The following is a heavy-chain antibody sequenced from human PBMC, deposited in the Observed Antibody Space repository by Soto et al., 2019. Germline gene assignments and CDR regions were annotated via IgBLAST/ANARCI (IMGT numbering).Heavy chain of an antibody. CDR2: IFYSGST. J-gene: IGHJ3*02. Sequence: SETLSLTCTVSGGSISSSRYYWGRIRQPPGKGLEWIGSIFYSGSTYHNPSLKSRVTISVDTSKNQFSLKLSSVTAADTAVYYCARHPTASLDAFDIWGQGTMVTVSS. V-gene: IGHV4-39*01. CDR1: GGSISSSRYY. CDR3: ARHPTASLDAFDI.